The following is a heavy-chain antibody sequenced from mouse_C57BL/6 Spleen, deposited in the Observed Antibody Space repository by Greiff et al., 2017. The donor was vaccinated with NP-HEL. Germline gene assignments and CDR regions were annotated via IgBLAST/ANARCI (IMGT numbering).Heavy chain of an antibody. V-gene: IGHV1-54*01. CDR2: INPGSGGT. CDR3: ARTYYGSQYYFDY. J-gene: IGHJ2*01. D-gene: IGHD1-1*01. Sequence: QVQLQQSGAELVRPGTSVKVSCKASGYAFTNYLIEWVKQRPGQGLEWIGVINPGSGGTNYNEKFKGKATLTADKSSSTAYMQLSSLTSEDSAVYFCARTYYGSQYYFDYWGQGTTLTVSS. CDR1: GYAFTNYL.